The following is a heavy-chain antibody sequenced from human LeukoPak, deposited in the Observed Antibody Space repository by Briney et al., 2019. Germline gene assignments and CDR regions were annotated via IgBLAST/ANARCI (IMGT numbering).Heavy chain of an antibody. CDR3: AKVGDYGDYALDY. CDR2: ISYDGSYK. Sequence: PGRSLRLSCATSGFTFSDYGMHWVRQAPGKGLEWVAVISYDGSYKYYADSVKGRFTISRDNSKNTLYLQMNSLRAEDTAVYYCAKVGDYGDYALDYWGQGTLVTVSS. J-gene: IGHJ4*02. D-gene: IGHD4-17*01. CDR1: GFTFSDYG. V-gene: IGHV3-30*18.